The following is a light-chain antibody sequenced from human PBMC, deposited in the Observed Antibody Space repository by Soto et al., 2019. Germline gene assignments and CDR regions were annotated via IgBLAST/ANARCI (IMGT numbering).Light chain of an antibody. Sequence: DIEMSQSPSTLSASVGDRITITCRANQSLNIWFAWYQQKPGKAPKLLIYKASSLESGVTSMFSGSGSGTEFSLTISSLQPDDFATYYCQQYKAYSYTFGQGTKLEMK. V-gene: IGKV1-5*03. CDR1: QSLNIW. J-gene: IGKJ2*01. CDR3: QQYKAYSYT. CDR2: KAS.